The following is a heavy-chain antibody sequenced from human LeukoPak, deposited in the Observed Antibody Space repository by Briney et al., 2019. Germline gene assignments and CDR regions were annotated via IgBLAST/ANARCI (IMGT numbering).Heavy chain of an antibody. D-gene: IGHD6-13*01. V-gene: IGHV3-30-3*01. CDR1: GFTFSSYA. CDR2: ISYDGSNK. Sequence: GGSLRLSCAASGFTFSSYAMHWVRQAPGKGLEWVAVISYDGSNKYYAGSVKGRFTISRDNSKNTLYLQMNSLRAEDTAVYYCARDPRGIAAAYFDYWGQGTLVTVSS. J-gene: IGHJ4*02. CDR3: ARDPRGIAAAYFDY.